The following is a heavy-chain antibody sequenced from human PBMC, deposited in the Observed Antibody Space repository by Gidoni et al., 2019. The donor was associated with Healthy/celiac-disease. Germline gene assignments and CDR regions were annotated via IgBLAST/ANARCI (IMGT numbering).Heavy chain of an antibody. CDR1: GFPFSSYA. V-gene: IGHV3-30*01. J-gene: IGHJ5*02. CDR3: ARDGVWGSSTSFNWFDP. D-gene: IGHD2-2*01. CDR2: RSYDGSNK. Sequence: QVQLVESGGGVVQPGRSLRLSCAASGFPFSSYAMHWVRQAPGKGLEWVAVRSYDGSNKYYADSVKGRFTISRDNSKNTLYLQMNSLRAEDTAVYYCARDGVWGSSTSFNWFDPWGQGTLVTVSS.